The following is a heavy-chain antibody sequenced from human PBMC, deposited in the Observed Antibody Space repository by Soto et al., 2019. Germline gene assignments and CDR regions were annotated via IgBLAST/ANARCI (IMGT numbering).Heavy chain of an antibody. V-gene: IGHV4-30-2*01. J-gene: IGHJ4*02. CDR2: IYHSGST. Sequence: QLQLQESGSGLVKPSQTLSLTCAVSGGSISSGGYSWSWIRQPPGKGLEWIGYIYHSGSTYYNPSLQSRVTISVDRSKNQFYLKLSSVTAADTAVYYCARFIYSSSNFDYWGQGTLVTVSS. D-gene: IGHD6-6*01. CDR1: GGSISSGGYS. CDR3: ARFIYSSSNFDY.